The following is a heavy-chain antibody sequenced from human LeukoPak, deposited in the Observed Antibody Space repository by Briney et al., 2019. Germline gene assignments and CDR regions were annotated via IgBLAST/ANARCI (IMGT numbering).Heavy chain of an antibody. Sequence: GGSLRLSCVASGITLSTYGMNWVRQAPGKGLEWVANIKPGGGERYYVDSVKGRFTISRDNAKNSVDLQMNSLRVEDTAVYYCMRGGGDYWGQGTLVTVPS. J-gene: IGHJ4*02. D-gene: IGHD3-16*01. CDR1: GITLSTYG. V-gene: IGHV3-7*01. CDR2: IKPGGGER. CDR3: MRGGGDY.